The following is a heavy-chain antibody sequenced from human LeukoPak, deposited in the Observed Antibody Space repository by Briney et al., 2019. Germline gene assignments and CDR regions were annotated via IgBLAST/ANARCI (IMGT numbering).Heavy chain of an antibody. CDR2: INSDGSST. J-gene: IGHJ3*02. CDR1: GFTFSSYW. V-gene: IGHV3-74*01. D-gene: IGHD4-17*01. CDR3: AREATVTPHDAFDI. Sequence: PGGSLRLSCAASGFTFSSYWMHWVRNAPGKGLVWFSRINSDGSSTSYADSVKGRFTISRDNAKNTLYLQMNSLRAEGTAVYYCAREATVTPHDAFDIWGQGTMVTVSS.